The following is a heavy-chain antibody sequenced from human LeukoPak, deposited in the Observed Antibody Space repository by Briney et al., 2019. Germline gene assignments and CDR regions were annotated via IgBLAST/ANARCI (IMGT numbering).Heavy chain of an antibody. J-gene: IGHJ4*02. CDR3: ARKTDAKSYYPD. V-gene: IGHV4-59*04. D-gene: IGHD3-10*01. CDR2: IYYTGSI. CDR1: GGSISSYY. Sequence: SETLSLTCTVSGGSISSYYWSWIRQPPGKGLEWIGYIYYTGSIYYNPSLKSRVTMSVDTSKNQFSLRLSSVTAVDTAVYYCARKTDAKSYYPDWGQGTLVTVSS.